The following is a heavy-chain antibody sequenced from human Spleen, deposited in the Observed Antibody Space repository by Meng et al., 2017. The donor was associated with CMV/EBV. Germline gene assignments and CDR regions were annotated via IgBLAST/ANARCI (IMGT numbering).Heavy chain of an antibody. V-gene: IGHV3-48*01. CDR2: ISTTSNII. J-gene: IGHJ6*02. Sequence: GESLKISCAASGFTFSNYNMNWVRQTPGKGLEWLSYISTTSNIIYYADSVKGRFTISRDNSKNTLYLQMNSLRAEDTAVYYCARDQGDGMDVWGQGTTVTVSS. CDR3: ARDQGDGMDV. CDR1: GFTFSNYN.